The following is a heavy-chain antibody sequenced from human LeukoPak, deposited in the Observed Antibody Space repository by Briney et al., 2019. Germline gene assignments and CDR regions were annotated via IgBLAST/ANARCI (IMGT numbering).Heavy chain of an antibody. Sequence: PSETLSLTCAVSGYSISSGYYWGWIRQPPGKGLEWIGSIYHSGSTYYNPSLESRVTISVDTSKNQFSLKLTSVTAADTAVYYCARYSGSPTWYFDYWGQGTLVSVSS. J-gene: IGHJ4*02. CDR1: GYSISSGYY. D-gene: IGHD1-26*01. V-gene: IGHV4-38-2*01. CDR2: IYHSGST. CDR3: ARYSGSPTWYFDY.